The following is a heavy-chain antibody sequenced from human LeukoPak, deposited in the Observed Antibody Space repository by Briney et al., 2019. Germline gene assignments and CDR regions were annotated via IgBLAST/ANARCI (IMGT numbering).Heavy chain of an antibody. J-gene: IGHJ5*02. Sequence: GASVKVSCKASGFTFTSSAVQWVRQARGQRLEWIGWIVVGSANTNYAQQFQERVTITRDMSTSTAYMELTSLRSDDTAVYYCATEVNVAYYNVPGNDYRGIDPWGPGTLVTVSS. CDR2: IVVGSANT. D-gene: IGHD3-10*02. V-gene: IGHV1-58*01. CDR3: ATEVNVAYYNVPGNDYRGIDP. CDR1: GFTFTSSA.